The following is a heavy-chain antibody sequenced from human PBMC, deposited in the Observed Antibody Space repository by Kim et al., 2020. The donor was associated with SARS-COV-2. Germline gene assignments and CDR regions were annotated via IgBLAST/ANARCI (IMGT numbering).Heavy chain of an antibody. D-gene: IGHD6-6*01. CDR3: ARDTGYSSSSVWFDP. CDR2: INPNSGGT. J-gene: IGHJ5*02. Sequence: ASVKVSCKASGYTFTGYYMHWVRQAPGQGLEWMGWINPNSGGTNYAQKFQGRVTMTRDTSISTAYMELSRLRSDDTAVYYCARDTGYSSSSVWFDPWGQGTLVTVSS. CDR1: GYTFTGYY. V-gene: IGHV1-2*02.